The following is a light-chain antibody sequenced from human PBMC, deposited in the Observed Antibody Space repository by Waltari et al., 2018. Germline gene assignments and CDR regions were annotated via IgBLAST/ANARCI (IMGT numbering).Light chain of an antibody. CDR1: NIESKS. CDR3: QVWDANNDPGV. Sequence: SYVLTQPPSVSVAPGETATITCGGNNIESKSVHLYRPRPGQAPVLVISYDSDRPSGIPERFSGSNSGNTATLTISRVEAGDEADYYCQVWDANNDPGVFGTGTEVTVL. CDR2: YDS. V-gene: IGLV3-21*01. J-gene: IGLJ1*01.